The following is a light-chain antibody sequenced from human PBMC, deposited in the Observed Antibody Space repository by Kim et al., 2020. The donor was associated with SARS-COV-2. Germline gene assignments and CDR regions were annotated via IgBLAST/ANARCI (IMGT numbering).Light chain of an antibody. J-gene: IGKJ4*01. V-gene: IGKV3-11*01. CDR2: DAS. Sequence: LSPGERATPSCRASQSVNYYLAWYQQKPGQAPRLLIYDASSRATGIPARFSGSGSGTDFTLTISSLQPEDFALYYCQQRSNWPLTFGGGTKVEIK. CDR3: QQRSNWPLT. CDR1: QSVNYY.